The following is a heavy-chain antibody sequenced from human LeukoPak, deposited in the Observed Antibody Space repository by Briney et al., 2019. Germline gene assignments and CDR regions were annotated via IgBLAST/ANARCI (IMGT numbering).Heavy chain of an antibody. CDR3: ARGKYSSGWFDY. V-gene: IGHV3-21*01. D-gene: IGHD6-19*01. CDR2: ITTSSTYI. J-gene: IGHJ4*02. CDR1: GFTFSSYS. Sequence: GGSLTLSCAASGFTFSSYSMSWVRQAPGKGLEWVSSITTSSTYIFYADSVKGRFTISRDNAKNSLYLQMNSLRAEDTAVYYCARGKYSSGWFDYWGQGTLVTVSS.